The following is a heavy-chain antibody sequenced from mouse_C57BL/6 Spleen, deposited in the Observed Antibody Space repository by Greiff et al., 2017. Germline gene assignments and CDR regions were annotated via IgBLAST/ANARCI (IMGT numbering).Heavy chain of an antibody. CDR2: IDPSDSYT. Sequence: QVQLKQSGAELVKPGASVKLSCKASGYTFTSYWMQWVKQRPGQGLEWIGEIDPSDSYTNYNQKFKGKATLTVDTSSSTAYMQLSSLTSEDSAVYYCAREGFAYWGQGTLVTVSA. J-gene: IGHJ3*01. V-gene: IGHV1-50*01. CDR1: GYTFTSYW. CDR3: AREGFAY.